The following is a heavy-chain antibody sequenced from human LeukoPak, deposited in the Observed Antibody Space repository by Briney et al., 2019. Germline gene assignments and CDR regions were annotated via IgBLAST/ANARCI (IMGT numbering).Heavy chain of an antibody. CDR2: IYYSGST. CDR3: ARKSRYCSSTSCRGGWFDP. CDR1: GGSISSSSYY. J-gene: IGHJ5*02. D-gene: IGHD2-2*01. V-gene: IGHV4-39*07. Sequence: SETLSLTCTVSGGSISSSSYYWGWIRQPPGKGLEWIGSIYYSGSTYYNPSLKSRVTISVDTSKNQFSLKLSSVTAADTAVYYCARKSRYCSSTSCRGGWFDPWGQGTLVTVSS.